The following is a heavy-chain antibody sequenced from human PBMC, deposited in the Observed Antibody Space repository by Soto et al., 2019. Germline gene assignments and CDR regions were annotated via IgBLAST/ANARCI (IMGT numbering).Heavy chain of an antibody. V-gene: IGHV3-48*02. CDR3: TRDRPRDLVYDC. CDR2: ISSSSSTI. CDR1: GFTLSTYS. Sequence: EVQLVESGGGLVQPGGSLRLSCAASGFTLSTYSMNWVRQAPGKGLEWVSYISSSSSTIYYADSVKGRFTISRDNAKNSLFLQMNSLRDEYTAVFYCTRDRPRDLVYDCWGQGTLVTVSS. D-gene: IGHD6-6*01. J-gene: IGHJ4*02.